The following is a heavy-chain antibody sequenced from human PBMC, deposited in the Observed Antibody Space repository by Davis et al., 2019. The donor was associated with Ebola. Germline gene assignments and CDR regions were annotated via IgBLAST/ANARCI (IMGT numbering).Heavy chain of an antibody. D-gene: IGHD3/OR15-3a*01. CDR2: IYPGDSDT. CDR3: ARQGDWTSDY. J-gene: IGHJ4*02. CDR1: GFTFSSYW. V-gene: IGHV5-51*01. Sequence: GGSLRLSCAASGFTFSSYWIGWVRQMPGKGLEWMGIIYPGDSDTRYSPSFQGQVTISADKSISTAYLQWSSLKASDTAMYYCARQGDWTSDYWGQGTLVTVSS.